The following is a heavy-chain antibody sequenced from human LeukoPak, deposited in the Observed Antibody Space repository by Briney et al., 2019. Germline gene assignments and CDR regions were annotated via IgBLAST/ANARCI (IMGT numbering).Heavy chain of an antibody. CDR1: GDTFTSYA. D-gene: IGHD6-19*01. CDR2: INAGNGNT. CDR3: ARGPLIAVAGTRKYNWFDP. Sequence: ASVKVSCKASGDTFTSYAMHWVRQAPGQRLEWMGWINAGNGNTKYSQKFQGRVTITRDTSASTAYMELSSLRSEDTAVYYCARGPLIAVAGTRKYNWFDPWGQGTLVTVSS. J-gene: IGHJ5*02. V-gene: IGHV1-3*01.